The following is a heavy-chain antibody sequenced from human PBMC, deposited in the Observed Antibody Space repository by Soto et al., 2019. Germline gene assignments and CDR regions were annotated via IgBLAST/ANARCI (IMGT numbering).Heavy chain of an antibody. CDR3: ARDTYDSSGYYYSLDY. V-gene: IGHV1-69*13. CDR1: GGTFSSYA. D-gene: IGHD3-22*01. J-gene: IGHJ4*02. Sequence: ASVKVSCKASGGTFSSYAISWVRQAPGQGLEWMGGIIPIFGTANYAQKFQGRVTITADESTSTAYMELSSLRSEDTAVYYCARDTYDSSGYYYSLDYWGQGTLVTVS. CDR2: IIPIFGTA.